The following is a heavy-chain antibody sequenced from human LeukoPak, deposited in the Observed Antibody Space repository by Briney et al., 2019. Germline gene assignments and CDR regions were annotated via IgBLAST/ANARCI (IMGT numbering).Heavy chain of an antibody. CDR2: ISGSGGST. CDR3: AKPGDYYDSSGYYYYYYGMDV. CDR1: GFTFSSYA. J-gene: IGHJ6*02. V-gene: IGHV3-23*01. Sequence: GGSLRLSCAASGFTFSSYAMSWVRQAPGKGLEWVSAISGSGGSTYYADSVKGRFTISRGNSKNTLYLQMNSLRAEDTAVYYCAKPGDYYDSSGYYYYYYGMDVWGQGTTVTVSS. D-gene: IGHD3-22*01.